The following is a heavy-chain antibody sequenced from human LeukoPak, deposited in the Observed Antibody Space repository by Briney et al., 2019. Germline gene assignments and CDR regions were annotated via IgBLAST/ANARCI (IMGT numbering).Heavy chain of an antibody. CDR3: ARHPKVDTAMVTYHYYGMDG. CDR1: GYSFTSYW. J-gene: IGHJ6*02. Sequence: GESLKISCKGSGYSFTSYWIGWVRQMPGKALEWMGIIYPGDSDTRYSPSFQGQVTISADKSISTAYLQRSSLKASDTAMYYCARHPKVDTAMVTYHYYGMDGWGQGTTVTVSS. V-gene: IGHV5-51*01. D-gene: IGHD5-18*01. CDR2: IYPGDSDT.